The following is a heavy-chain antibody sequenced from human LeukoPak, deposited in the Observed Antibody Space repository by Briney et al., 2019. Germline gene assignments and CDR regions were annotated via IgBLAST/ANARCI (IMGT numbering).Heavy chain of an antibody. J-gene: IGHJ5*02. CDR2: IYTSGST. V-gene: IGHV4-61*02. CDR1: GGSISSGSYY. CDR3: AREDYDILAGYPRFDP. Sequence: SQTLSLTCTVSGGSISSGSYYWSWIRQPAGKGLEWIGRIYTSGSTNYNPSLKSRVTISVDTSKNQFSLKLSSVTAADTAVYYCAREDYDILAGYPRFDPWGQGTLVTVSS. D-gene: IGHD3-9*01.